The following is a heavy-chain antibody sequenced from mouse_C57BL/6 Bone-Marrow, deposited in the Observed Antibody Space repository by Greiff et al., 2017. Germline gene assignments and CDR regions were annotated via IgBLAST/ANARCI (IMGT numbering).Heavy chain of an antibody. V-gene: IGHV1-50*01. CDR2: IDPSDSYT. J-gene: IGHJ3*01. CDR1: GYTFTSYW. D-gene: IGHD2-1*01. Sequence: VQLQQPGAELVKPGASVKLSCTASGYTFTSYWMQWVKQRPGQGLEWIGEIDPSDSYTNYNQKFKGKATLTVDTSSSTAYMQLSSLTSEDSAVYYCARDYGNRAYWGQGTLVTVSA. CDR3: ARDYGNRAY.